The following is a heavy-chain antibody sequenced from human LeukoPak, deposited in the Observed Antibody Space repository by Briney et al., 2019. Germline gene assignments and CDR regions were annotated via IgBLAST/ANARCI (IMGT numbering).Heavy chain of an antibody. Sequence: GGSLRLSCAASGFTFSSYSMNWVRQAPGKGLEWVSSISSSSSYIYYADSVKGRFTISRDNAKNSLYLQMNSLRAEDTAVYYCARDGPSGWYFDYWGQGTLVTVSS. V-gene: IGHV3-21*01. CDR1: GFTFSSYS. D-gene: IGHD6-19*01. CDR2: ISSSSSYI. CDR3: ARDGPSGWYFDY. J-gene: IGHJ4*02.